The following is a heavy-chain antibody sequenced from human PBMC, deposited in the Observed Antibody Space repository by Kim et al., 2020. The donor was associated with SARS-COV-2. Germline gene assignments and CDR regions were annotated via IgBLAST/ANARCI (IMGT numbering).Heavy chain of an antibody. Sequence: SETLSLTCTVSGGSISSGGYYWSWLRQHPGKGLEWIGYIYYSGSTYYNPSLKSRVTISVDTSKNQFSLKLSSVTAADTAVYYCARGSLGIGYYFDYWGQGTLVTVSS. CDR3: ARGSLGIGYYFDY. CDR2: IYYSGST. V-gene: IGHV4-31*03. J-gene: IGHJ4*02. D-gene: IGHD7-27*01. CDR1: GGSISSGGYY.